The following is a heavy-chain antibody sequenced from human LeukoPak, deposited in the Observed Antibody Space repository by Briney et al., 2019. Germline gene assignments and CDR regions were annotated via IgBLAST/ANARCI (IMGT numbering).Heavy chain of an antibody. V-gene: IGHV3-21*01. CDR1: GFTFSSYS. D-gene: IGHD2-2*01. Sequence: GGSLRLSCAASGFTFSSYSMNWVRQAPGKGLEWVSSISSSSSYIYYADSVKGRFTIFRDNAKNSLYLQMNSLRAEDTAVYYCARGSPAANIDYWGQGTLVTVSS. CDR2: ISSSSSYI. CDR3: ARGSPAANIDY. J-gene: IGHJ4*02.